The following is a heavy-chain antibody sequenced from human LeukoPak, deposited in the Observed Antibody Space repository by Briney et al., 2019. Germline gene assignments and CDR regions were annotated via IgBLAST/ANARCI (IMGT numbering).Heavy chain of an antibody. Sequence: ASVKVSCKASGYTFTTYGISWVRQAPGQGLEWMGWISPYNGDTNYAQNLQGRVTMTTDTSTITAYMELRSLRSDDTAVYYCARDPGVTGSTYFFDYWGQGTLVTVSS. CDR2: ISPYNGDT. V-gene: IGHV1-18*01. CDR3: ARDPGVTGSTYFFDY. CDR1: GYTFTTYG. J-gene: IGHJ4*02. D-gene: IGHD1-7*01.